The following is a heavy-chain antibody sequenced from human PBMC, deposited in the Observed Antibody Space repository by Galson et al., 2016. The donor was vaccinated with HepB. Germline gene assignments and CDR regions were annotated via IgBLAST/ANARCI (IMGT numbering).Heavy chain of an antibody. Sequence: SLRLSCAASGFTFGSYTFNWVRQTPGKGLEWVSSIDTIGTSKYYADSVRGRFTISRDNAKMSLYLQMSSLRGDDTAVYYCARESRLEGGIAADGAFDLWGQGTTVTVSS. D-gene: IGHD6-25*01. V-gene: IGHV3-21*01. CDR1: GFTFGSYT. J-gene: IGHJ3*01. CDR3: ARESRLEGGIAADGAFDL. CDR2: IDTIGTSK.